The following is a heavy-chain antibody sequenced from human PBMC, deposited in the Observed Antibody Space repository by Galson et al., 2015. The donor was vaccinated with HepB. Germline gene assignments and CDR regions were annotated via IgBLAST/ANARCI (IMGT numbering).Heavy chain of an antibody. V-gene: IGHV3-23*01. CDR3: AKDGIMVANNPYHFHY. CDR1: GFSLTRYA. CDR2: ITSSGGNS. Sequence: SLRLSCAASGFSLTRYAMTWVRQAPGKGLEWVSSITSSGGNSYYTDSVKGRFTVSGDNSKNTLLLQLNSLRAEDTAMYFCAKDGIMVANNPYHFHYWGQGTLVTVSS. D-gene: IGHD2-15*01. J-gene: IGHJ4*02.